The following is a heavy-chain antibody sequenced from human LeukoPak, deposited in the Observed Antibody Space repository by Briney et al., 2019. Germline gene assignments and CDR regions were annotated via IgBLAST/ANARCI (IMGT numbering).Heavy chain of an antibody. CDR2: INPNSGGT. D-gene: IGHD2-2*02. CDR1: GYTFTGYY. V-gene: IGHV1-2*02. J-gene: IGHJ5*02. CDR3: AKANHCSSTSCYRDGWFDP. Sequence: GASVKVSCKASGYTFTGYYMHWVRQAPGQGLEWMGWINPNSGGTNYAQKFQGRVTMTRDTSISTACMELSRLRSDDTAVYYCAKANHCSSTSCYRDGWFDPWGQGTLVTVSS.